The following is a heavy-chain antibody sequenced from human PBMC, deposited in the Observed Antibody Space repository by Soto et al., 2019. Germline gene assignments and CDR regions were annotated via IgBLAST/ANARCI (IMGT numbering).Heavy chain of an antibody. V-gene: IGHV4-59*01. J-gene: IGHJ4*02. CDR2: VYYSGTT. CDR1: GGSINSYY. Sequence: SETLSLTCTVSGGSINSYYWSWIRQSPGKGLEWIGYVYYSGTTYYNPSLQSRVTISVDTSKKQFSLKVRSVTAADTAIYFCARAGSTWSYFFEYWGQGSLVTVSS. CDR3: ARAGSTWSYFFEY. D-gene: IGHD1-26*01.